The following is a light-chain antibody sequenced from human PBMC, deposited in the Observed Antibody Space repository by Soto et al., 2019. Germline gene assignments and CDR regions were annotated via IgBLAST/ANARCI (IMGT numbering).Light chain of an antibody. CDR3: QTWGTGIQV. CDR1: SEHSTYD. V-gene: IGLV4-69*01. Sequence: QLVLTQSPSASASLGASVKLTCTLSSEHSTYDIAWHKQQPEKGPRYLMKVNTYRSHTKGDGIPDRFSGSSSGAERYLTISSLQSEDEADYYCQTWGTGIQVFGGGTKLTVL. CDR2: VNTYRSH. J-gene: IGLJ2*01.